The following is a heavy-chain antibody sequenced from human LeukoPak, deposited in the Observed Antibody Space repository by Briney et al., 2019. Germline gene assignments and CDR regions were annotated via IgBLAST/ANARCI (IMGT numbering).Heavy chain of an antibody. J-gene: IGHJ4*02. D-gene: IGHD6-13*01. CDR2: MYYSGNS. CDR3: ASYSNSWYYFDY. CDR1: GGSITSYH. V-gene: IGHV4-59*01. Sequence: SETLSLTCTVSGGSITSYHWSRIRQPPGKGLEWIGYMYYSGNSYYNPSLKSRVAISVDTSKNQFSLKLSSMTAADTAVYYCASYSNSWYYFDYWGQGTLVTVSS.